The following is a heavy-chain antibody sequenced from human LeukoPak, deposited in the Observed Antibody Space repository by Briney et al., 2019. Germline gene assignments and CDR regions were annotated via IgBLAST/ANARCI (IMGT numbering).Heavy chain of an antibody. V-gene: IGHV1-2*06. J-gene: IGHJ5*02. Sequence: GASVKVSCKASGYTFTGYYMHWVRQAPGQGLEWMGRINPNSGGTNYAQKFQGRVTMTRDTSISTAYMELSRLRSDDTAVYYCARDPGYQLLSSWFDPWGQGTLVTVSS. D-gene: IGHD2-2*01. CDR2: INPNSGGT. CDR3: ARDPGYQLLSSWFDP. CDR1: GYTFTGYY.